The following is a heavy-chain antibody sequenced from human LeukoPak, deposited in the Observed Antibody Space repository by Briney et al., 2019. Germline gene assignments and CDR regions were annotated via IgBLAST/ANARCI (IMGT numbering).Heavy chain of an antibody. V-gene: IGHV4-39*07. CDR3: AGGGDYDILTGYLL. D-gene: IGHD3-9*01. CDR1: GDSISRSGYF. Sequence: SETLSLTCTVSGDSISRSGYFWGWIRQPPGKGLEWIGSFYYDGSTYYNPSLKSRVTISVDTSKNQFSLKLSSVTAADTAVYYCAGGGDYDILTGYLLWGQGTLVTVSS. J-gene: IGHJ4*02. CDR2: FYYDGST.